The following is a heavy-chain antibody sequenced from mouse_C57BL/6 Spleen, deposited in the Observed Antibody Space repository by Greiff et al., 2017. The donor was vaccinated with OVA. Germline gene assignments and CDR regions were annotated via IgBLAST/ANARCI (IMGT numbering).Heavy chain of an antibody. CDR2: IYPGAGDT. Sequence: FQLQQSGPELVKPGASVKISCKASGYAFSSSWMNWVKQRPGKGLEWIGRIYPGAGDTNYNGKFKGKATLTADKSSSTAYMQLSSLTSEDSAVYFCAREGSPWFAYWGQGTLVTVSA. J-gene: IGHJ3*01. V-gene: IGHV1-82*01. CDR1: GYAFSSSW. CDR3: AREGSPWFAY.